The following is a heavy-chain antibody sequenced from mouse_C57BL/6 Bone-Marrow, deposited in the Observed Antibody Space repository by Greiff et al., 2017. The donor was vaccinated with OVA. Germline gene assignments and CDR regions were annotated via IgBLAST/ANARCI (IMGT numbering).Heavy chain of an antibody. V-gene: IGHV1-82*01. Sequence: VQLQQSGPELVKPGASVKISCKASGYAFSSSWMNWVKQRPGKGLEWIGRIYPGDGDTNYNGKFKGKATLTADKSSSTAYMQLSSLTSEDSAVYFCARSLGGYWGQGTTLTVSS. CDR2: IYPGDGDT. CDR3: ARSLGGY. D-gene: IGHD3-1*01. J-gene: IGHJ2*01. CDR1: GYAFSSSW.